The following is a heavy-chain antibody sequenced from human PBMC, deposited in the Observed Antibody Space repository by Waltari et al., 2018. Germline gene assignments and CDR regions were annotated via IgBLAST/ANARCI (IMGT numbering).Heavy chain of an antibody. Sequence: QVQLQQWGAGLLKPSETLSLTCAVHGGSFSGYYWSWIRQPPGKGLEWIGEINHSGSTNYNPSLKSRVTISVDTSKNQFSLKLSSVTAADTAVYYCARVGIAARRRANDYWGQGTLVTVSS. CDR3: ARVGIAARRRANDY. CDR2: INHSGST. V-gene: IGHV4-34*01. D-gene: IGHD6-6*01. J-gene: IGHJ4*02. CDR1: GGSFSGYY.